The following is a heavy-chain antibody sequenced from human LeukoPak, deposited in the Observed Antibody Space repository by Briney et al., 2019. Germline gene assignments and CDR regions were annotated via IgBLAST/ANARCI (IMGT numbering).Heavy chain of an antibody. CDR1: GFTFDDYA. CDR2: ISWNSGTI. Sequence: GGSLRLSCAASGFTFDDYAMHWVRQAPGKGLEWVSGISWNSGTIGYADSVKGRFTISRDNAKNSLYLQMNSLRAEDTALYYCAKDQNAIAVAFDYWSQGTLVTVSS. CDR3: AKDQNAIAVAFDY. V-gene: IGHV3-9*01. D-gene: IGHD6-19*01. J-gene: IGHJ4*02.